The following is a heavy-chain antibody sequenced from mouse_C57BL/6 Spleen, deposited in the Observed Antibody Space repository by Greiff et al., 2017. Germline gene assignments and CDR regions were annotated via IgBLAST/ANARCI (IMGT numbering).Heavy chain of an antibody. D-gene: IGHD1-1*01. CDR2: IYWDDDK. CDR1: GFSLSTSGMG. Sequence: QVTLKECGPGILQSSPTLSLTCSFSGFSLSTSGMGVSWIRQPSGKGLEWLAYIYWDDDKRYNPFLKSRLTISKDTSRNQVFSKITSVDTADTATEYCAFYYNGSSYFDYWGQGTTLTVSS. J-gene: IGHJ2*01. V-gene: IGHV8-12*01. CDR3: AFYYNGSSYFDY.